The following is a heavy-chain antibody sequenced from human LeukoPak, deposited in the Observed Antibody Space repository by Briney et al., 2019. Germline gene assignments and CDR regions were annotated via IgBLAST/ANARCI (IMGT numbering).Heavy chain of an antibody. CDR2: INHSGST. CDR1: GGSFSGYY. D-gene: IGHD1-26*01. CDR3: ARGPGSGSYPIDY. J-gene: IGHJ4*02. Sequence: SETLSLTCAVYGGSFSGYYWSWIRQPPGKGLEWIGEINHSGSTNYNPSLKNRVTISVDTSKNQFSLKLSSVTAADTAVYYCARGPGSGSYPIDYWGQGTLVTVSS. V-gene: IGHV4-34*01.